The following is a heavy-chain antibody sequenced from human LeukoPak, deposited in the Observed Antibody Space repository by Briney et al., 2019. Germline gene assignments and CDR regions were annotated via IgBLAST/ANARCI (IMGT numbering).Heavy chain of an antibody. J-gene: IGHJ3*02. CDR2: INHSGST. CDR3: ARRLGYFDWLYGAFDI. CDR1: GGSISSSSYY. D-gene: IGHD3-9*01. Sequence: SETLSLTCTVSGGSISSSSYYWGWIRQPPGKGLEWIGEINHSGSTNYNPSLKSRVTISVDTSKNQFSLKLSSVTAADTAVYYCARRLGYFDWLYGAFDIWGQGTMVTVSS. V-gene: IGHV4-39*07.